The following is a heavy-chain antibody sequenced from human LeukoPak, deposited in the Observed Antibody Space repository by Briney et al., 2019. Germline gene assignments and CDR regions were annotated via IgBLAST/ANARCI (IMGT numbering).Heavy chain of an antibody. D-gene: IGHD2-15*01. CDR2: IYYSGST. CDR1: GGSISSGDYY. J-gene: IGHJ5*02. V-gene: IGHV4-30-4*01. CDR3: ARVVVVAATRWFDP. Sequence: SETLSLTCTVSGGSISSGDYYWSWIRQPPGKGLEWIGYIYYSGSTYYNPSLKSRVTMSVDTSKNQFSLKLSSVTAADTAVYYCARVVVVAATRWFDPWGQGTLVTVSS.